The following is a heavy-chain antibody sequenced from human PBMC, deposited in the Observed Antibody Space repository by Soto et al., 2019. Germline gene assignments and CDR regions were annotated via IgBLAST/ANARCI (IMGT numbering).Heavy chain of an antibody. J-gene: IGHJ6*02. CDR2: TYYRSKWYN. V-gene: IGHV6-1*01. D-gene: IGHD3-3*01. Sequence: PSPTLSLTCAISGDSVSSNSAAWNWIRQSPSRGLEWLGRTYYRSKWYNDYAVSVKSRITINPDTSKNQFSLQLNSVTPEDTAVYYCARDRCNFDFWSGSRYYGMDVWGQGTTVTVSS. CDR3: ARDRCNFDFWSGSRYYGMDV. CDR1: GDSVSSNSAA.